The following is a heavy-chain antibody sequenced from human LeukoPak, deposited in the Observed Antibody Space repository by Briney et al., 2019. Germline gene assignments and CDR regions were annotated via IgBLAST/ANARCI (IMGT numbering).Heavy chain of an antibody. D-gene: IGHD5-18*01. CDR2: IRYDGSNK. J-gene: IGHJ4*02. CDR1: GFTFSSYG. CDR3: ARDLRGYSYGYYFDY. V-gene: IGHV3-30*02. Sequence: PGGSLRLSCAASGFTFSSYGMHWVRQAPGKGLEWVAFIRYDGSNKYYADSVKGRFTISRDNSKNTLYLQMNSLRAEDTAVYYCARDLRGYSYGYYFDYWGQGTLVTVSS.